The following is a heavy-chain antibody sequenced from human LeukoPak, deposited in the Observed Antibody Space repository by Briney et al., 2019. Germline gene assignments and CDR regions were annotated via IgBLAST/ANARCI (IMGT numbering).Heavy chain of an antibody. CDR1: GGSISSYY. D-gene: IGHD3-16*02. CDR2: IYYSGST. Sequence: SETLSPTCTVSGGSISSYYWSWIRQPPGKGLEWIGYIYYSGSTNYNPSLKSRVTISVDTSKNQFSLKLSSVTAADTAVYYCARDYHYWGQGTLVTVSS. CDR3: ARDYHY. J-gene: IGHJ4*02. V-gene: IGHV4-59*01.